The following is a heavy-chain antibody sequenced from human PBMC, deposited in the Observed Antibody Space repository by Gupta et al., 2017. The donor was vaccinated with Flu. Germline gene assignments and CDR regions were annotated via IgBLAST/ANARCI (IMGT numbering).Heavy chain of an antibody. V-gene: IGHV1-58*02. D-gene: IGHD1-26*01. CDR3: AAGASGGVGAFRVYYYYGMDV. CDR1: GFTFTSSA. J-gene: IGHJ6*02. Sequence: QMQLVQSGPEVKKPGTSVKVSCKASGFTFTSSAMQWVRQARGPRLEWIGWIVVGSGNTNYAQKFQERVTITRDMSTSTAYMELSSLRSEDTAVYYCAAGASGGVGAFRVYYYYGMDVWGQGTTVTVSS. CDR2: IVVGSGNT.